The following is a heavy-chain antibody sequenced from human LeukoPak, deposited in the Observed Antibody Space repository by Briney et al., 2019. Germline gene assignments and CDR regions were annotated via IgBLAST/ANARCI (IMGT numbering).Heavy chain of an antibody. CDR3: ARAGTYNYFDY. Sequence: PGGSLRLSCAASGFTFSSYSMNWVRQAPGKGVEWVSYIRSSSSSSTIYYADSVKGRFTISRDNAKNSLYLQMNSLRDEDTAVYYCARAGTYNYFDYWGQGTLVTVSS. J-gene: IGHJ4*02. V-gene: IGHV3-48*02. CDR1: GFTFSSYS. CDR2: IRSSSSSSTI. D-gene: IGHD4-11*01.